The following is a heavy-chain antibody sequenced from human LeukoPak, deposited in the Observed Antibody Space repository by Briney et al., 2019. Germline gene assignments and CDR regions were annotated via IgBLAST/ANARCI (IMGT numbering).Heavy chain of an antibody. CDR2: IYHSGST. CDR1: GGSISSGGYS. J-gene: IGHJ4*02. CDR3: ARAPPALRAFDY. Sequence: SGTLSPTCAVSGGSISSGGYSWSWIRQPPGKGLEWIGYIYHSGSTYYNPSLKSRVTISVDRSKNQFSLELSSVTAADTAVYYCARAPPALRAFDYWGQGTLVTVSS. V-gene: IGHV4-30-2*01.